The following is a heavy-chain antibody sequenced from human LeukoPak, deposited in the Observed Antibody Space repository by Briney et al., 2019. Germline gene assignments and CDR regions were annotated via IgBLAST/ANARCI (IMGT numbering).Heavy chain of an antibody. J-gene: IGHJ4*02. V-gene: IGHV3-30*03. CDR1: GFTFSSYG. Sequence: GGSLRLSCAASGFTFSSYGMHWVRQAPGKGLEWVAVISYDGINKFYVDSVKGRFTISRDNSKNTLYLQMNSLRAEDTAVYYCARGSGYDLFHYWGQGTLVTVSS. CDR3: ARGSGYDLFHY. D-gene: IGHD5-12*01. CDR2: ISYDGINK.